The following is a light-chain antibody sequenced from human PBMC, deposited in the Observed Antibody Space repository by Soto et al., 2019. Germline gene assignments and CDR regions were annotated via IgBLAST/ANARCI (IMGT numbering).Light chain of an antibody. CDR2: GAS. CDR1: QTVNSKY. J-gene: IGKJ4*01. Sequence: EIVLTQSPGTLSLSPGERAILSCRASQTVNSKYLAWYQQKPGQAPRLLIYGASSRATGIPDRFSGSGSETDFTLTISRLEPEDFAVYSCQQYGSSPLTFGGGTKVEIK. CDR3: QQYGSSPLT. V-gene: IGKV3-20*01.